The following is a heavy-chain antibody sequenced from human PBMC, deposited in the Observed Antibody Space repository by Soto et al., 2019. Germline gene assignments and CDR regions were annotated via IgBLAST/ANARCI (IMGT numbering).Heavy chain of an antibody. Sequence: EVELVESGGALVQPGGSLRLSCAASGLTLSNYWMNWVRQAPGKGLEWVAIIKQDGSEKLYVDSVRGRFTISRDNAKNSVFLQVDSLRVEDTAVYYCVAGSGWLPDYWGLGTLVTVSS. CDR2: IKQDGSEK. J-gene: IGHJ4*02. CDR1: GLTLSNYW. D-gene: IGHD6-19*01. V-gene: IGHV3-7*01. CDR3: VAGSGWLPDY.